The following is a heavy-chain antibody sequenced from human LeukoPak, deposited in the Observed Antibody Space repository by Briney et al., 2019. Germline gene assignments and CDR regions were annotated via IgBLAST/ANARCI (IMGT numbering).Heavy chain of an antibody. V-gene: IGHV3-7*03. CDR2: INHNGNVN. Sequence: GGSLRLSCAASGFTFSSYWMNWARQAPGKGLEWVASINHNGNVNYYVDSVKGRFTISRDNAKNSLYLQMSNLRAEDTAVYFCARGGGWDVGGQGATVTVPS. J-gene: IGHJ6*02. CDR3: ARGGGWDV. D-gene: IGHD2-15*01. CDR1: GFTFSSYW.